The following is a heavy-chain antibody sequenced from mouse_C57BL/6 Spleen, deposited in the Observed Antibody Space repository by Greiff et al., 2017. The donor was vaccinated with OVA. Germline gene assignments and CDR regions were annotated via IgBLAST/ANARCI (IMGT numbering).Heavy chain of an antibody. CDR3: AREDYYGSSPYFDV. J-gene: IGHJ1*03. CDR1: GYTFTSYW. D-gene: IGHD1-1*01. V-gene: IGHV1-61*01. CDR2: IYPSDSET. Sequence: VQLQQPGAELVRPGSSVKLSCKASGYTFTSYWMDWVKQRPGQGLEWIGNIYPSDSETHYNQKFKDKATLTVVKSSSTAYMQLSSLTSEDSAVYYCAREDYYGSSPYFDVWGTGTTVTVSS.